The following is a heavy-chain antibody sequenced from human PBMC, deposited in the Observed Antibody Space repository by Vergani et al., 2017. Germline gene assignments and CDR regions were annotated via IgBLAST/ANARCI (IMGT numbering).Heavy chain of an antibody. CDR3: ARDNTVAAACTLGGMDV. CDR1: GGTFSSYT. D-gene: IGHD6-13*01. Sequence: QVELVQSGAKVKKPGSSVKVSCKASGGTFSSYTISWVRQAPGQGLEWMGRIIPLLGLANYAQKFQGRVKITADKSTSTAYMELSSLRSEDTAVYYCARDNTVAAACTLGGMDVWGQGTTVTVSS. J-gene: IGHJ6*02. CDR2: IIPLLGLA. V-gene: IGHV1-69*08.